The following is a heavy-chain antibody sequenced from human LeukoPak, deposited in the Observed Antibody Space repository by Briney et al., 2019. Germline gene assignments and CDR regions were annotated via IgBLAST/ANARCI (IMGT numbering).Heavy chain of an antibody. CDR2: IYYSGST. Sequence: PSETLSLTCTVSGGSISSYYWSWIRQAPGKGLEWIGYIYYSGSTNYNPSLKSRVTISVDTSKNQFSLKLSSVTAADTAVYYCARASQQGLFDYWGQGTLVTVSS. CDR3: ARASQQGLFDY. D-gene: IGHD6-13*01. J-gene: IGHJ4*02. CDR1: GGSISSYY. V-gene: IGHV4-59*01.